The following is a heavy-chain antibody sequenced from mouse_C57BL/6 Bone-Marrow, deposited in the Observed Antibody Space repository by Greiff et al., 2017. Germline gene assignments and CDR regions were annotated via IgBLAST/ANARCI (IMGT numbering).Heavy chain of an antibody. D-gene: IGHD1-1*01. CDR1: GYTFTSYG. CDR2: IYPRSGNT. J-gene: IGHJ2*01. CDR3: ASPYYYGSRGNY. V-gene: IGHV1-81*01. Sequence: VQLQQSGAELARPGASVKLSCKASGYTFTSYGISWVKQRTGQGLEWIGEIYPRSGNTYYNEKFKGKATLTADKSSSTAYMELRILTSEDSAVYFCASPYYYGSRGNYWGQGTTLTVSS.